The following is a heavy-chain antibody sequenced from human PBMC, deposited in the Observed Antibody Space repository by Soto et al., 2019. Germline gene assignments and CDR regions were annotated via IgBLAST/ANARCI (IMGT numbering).Heavy chain of an antibody. CDR3: AHPRGYGVFDAVDI. V-gene: IGHV3-23*01. J-gene: IGHJ3*02. Sequence: GGSLRLSCAASGFIFSTYAMNWVRQTPGKGLEWVSAISSSGDSTYYAESVRGRFTISRDNSINTLYLQMSRLRTEDTAVYYCAHPRGYGVFDAVDIWGQGTMVTVSS. D-gene: IGHD4-17*01. CDR2: ISSSGDST. CDR1: GFIFSTYA.